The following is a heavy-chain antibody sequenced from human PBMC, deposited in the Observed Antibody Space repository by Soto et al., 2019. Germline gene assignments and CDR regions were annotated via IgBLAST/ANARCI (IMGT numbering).Heavy chain of an antibody. D-gene: IGHD6-19*01. J-gene: IGHJ4*02. Sequence: SETLSLTCTVSGGSISSYYWSWIRQPPGKGLEWIGYIYYSGSTNYNPSLKSRVTISVDTSKNQFSLKLSSVTAADTAVYYCAGVERSVRSYWGQGTLVIGSS. CDR1: GGSISSYY. CDR2: IYYSGST. V-gene: IGHV4-59*01. CDR3: AGVERSVRSY.